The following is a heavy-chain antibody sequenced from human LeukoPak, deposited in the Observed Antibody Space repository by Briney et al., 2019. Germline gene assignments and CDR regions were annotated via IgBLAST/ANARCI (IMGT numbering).Heavy chain of an antibody. CDR1: GFAFTNYA. V-gene: IGHV3-23*01. D-gene: IGHD1-1*01. Sequence: PGGSLRLSCAASGFAFTNYAMSWVRQAPGKGLEWVSGISGRGDATYYADSVKGRFTISRDNSKNTLYLQMNGLRGDDTAIYYCAKKTYINNWSSPNWLDPWGQGTLVTVSS. CDR3: AKKTYINNWSSPNWLDP. J-gene: IGHJ5*02. CDR2: ISGRGDAT.